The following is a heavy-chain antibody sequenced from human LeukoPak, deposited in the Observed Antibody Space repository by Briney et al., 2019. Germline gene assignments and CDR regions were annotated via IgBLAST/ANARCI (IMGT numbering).Heavy chain of an antibody. CDR1: GFTFSSYG. J-gene: IGHJ4*02. Sequence: PGGSLRLSCAASGFTFSSYGMHWVRQAPGKGLEWVAVIWYDGSNKYYADSVKGRFTISRDNSKNTLYLQMNSLRAEDTAVYYCAKDLHGGYSSDYWGQGTLVTVFS. V-gene: IGHV3-33*06. CDR2: IWYDGSNK. CDR3: AKDLHGGYSSDY. D-gene: IGHD4-23*01.